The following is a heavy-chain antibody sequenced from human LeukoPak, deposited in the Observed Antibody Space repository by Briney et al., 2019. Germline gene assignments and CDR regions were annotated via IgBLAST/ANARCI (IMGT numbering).Heavy chain of an antibody. Sequence: PSETLSLTCAVYGESFSGYYWSWIRQPPGKGLEWIGEINHSGSTNYNPSLKSRVTISVDTSKNQFSLKLSSVTAADTAVYYCARVTVGATVLPPSDIWGQGTMVTVSS. CDR3: ARVTVGATVLPPSDI. J-gene: IGHJ3*02. V-gene: IGHV4-34*01. CDR1: GESFSGYY. D-gene: IGHD1-26*01. CDR2: INHSGST.